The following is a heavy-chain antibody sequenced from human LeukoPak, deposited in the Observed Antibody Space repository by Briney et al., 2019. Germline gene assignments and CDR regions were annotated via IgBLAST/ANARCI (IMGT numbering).Heavy chain of an antibody. CDR2: IYYSGST. V-gene: IGHV4-39*01. D-gene: IGHD3-3*01. CDR1: GGSISSSGYY. CDR3: ARLRLVFGVVIEFDY. J-gene: IGHJ4*02. Sequence: SETLSLTCTVSGGSISSSGYYWGWIRQPPGKGLEWIGSIYYSGSTYYNPSLKRRVTISVDTSKNQFSLKLSSVTAADTAVYYCARLRLVFGVVIEFDYWGQGTLVTVSS.